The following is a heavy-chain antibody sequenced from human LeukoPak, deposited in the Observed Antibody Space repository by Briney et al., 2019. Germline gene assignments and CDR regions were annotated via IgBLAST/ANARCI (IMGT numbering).Heavy chain of an antibody. D-gene: IGHD3-10*01. CDR2: INTNTGNP. Sequence: ASVKVSCKASGGTFSSYAISWVRQAPGQGLEWMGWINTNTGNPTYAQGFTGRFVFSLDTSVSTAYLQISSLKAEDTAVYYCARDYRTYYYGSGSFPATWGQGTLVTVSS. CDR1: GGTFSSYA. V-gene: IGHV7-4-1*02. J-gene: IGHJ5*02. CDR3: ARDYRTYYYGSGSFPAT.